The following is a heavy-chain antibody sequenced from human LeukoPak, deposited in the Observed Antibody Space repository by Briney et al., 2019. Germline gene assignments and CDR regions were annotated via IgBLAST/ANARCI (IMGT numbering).Heavy chain of an antibody. CDR2: IYYSGST. Sequence: SETLSLTCTVSGGSISSYYWSWIRQPPGKGLEWIGYIYYSGSTNYNPSLKSRVTISVDTSKNQFSLKLSSVTAADTAVYYCARLAYSGSQAWGQGTLVTVSS. V-gene: IGHV4-59*08. D-gene: IGHD1-26*01. CDR3: ARLAYSGSQA. CDR1: GGSISSYY. J-gene: IGHJ4*02.